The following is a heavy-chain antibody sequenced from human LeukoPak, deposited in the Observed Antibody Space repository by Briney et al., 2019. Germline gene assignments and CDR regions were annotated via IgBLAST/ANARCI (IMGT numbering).Heavy chain of an antibody. V-gene: IGHV4-34*01. D-gene: IGHD4-11*01. CDR1: GGSFSGYY. CDR2: INHSGST. Sequence: PSETLSLTCAVYGGSFSGYYWSWIRQPPGKGLEWIGEINHSGSTNYNPSLKSRVTISVDTSKNQFSLKLSSVTAADTAVYYCARHDYSTYVWVDYWGQGTLVTVSS. J-gene: IGHJ4*02. CDR3: ARHDYSTYVWVDY.